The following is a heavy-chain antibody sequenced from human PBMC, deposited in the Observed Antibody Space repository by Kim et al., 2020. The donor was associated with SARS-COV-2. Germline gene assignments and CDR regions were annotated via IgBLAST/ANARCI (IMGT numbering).Heavy chain of an antibody. Sequence: SGPTLVKPTQTLTLTCTFSGFSLSTSGVGVGWIRQPPGKALEWLALIYWDDDKRYSPSLKSRLTITKDTSKNQVVLTMTNMDPVDTATYYCAHHLLTYHSSGYYYYYFDYWGQGTLVTVSS. CDR3: AHHLLTYHSSGYYYYYFDY. CDR2: IYWDDDK. J-gene: IGHJ4*02. CDR1: GFSLSTSGVG. D-gene: IGHD3-22*01. V-gene: IGHV2-5*02.